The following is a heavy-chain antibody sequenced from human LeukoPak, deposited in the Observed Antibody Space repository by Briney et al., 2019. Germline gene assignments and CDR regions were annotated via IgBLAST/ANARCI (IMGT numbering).Heavy chain of an antibody. CDR1: GGSISSGGYY. CDR2: IHFSGNT. D-gene: IGHD6-13*01. J-gene: IGHJ6*03. Sequence: SQTLSLTCTVSGGSISSGGYYWSWIRQPALKGLEWIGRIHFSGNTDYNPSLKSQVTLSVDTSKSQFSLRLSSVTAADTAIYYCAREGGSWPSYYYYMDVWGKGTTVTVSS. CDR3: AREGGSWPSYYYYMDV. V-gene: IGHV4-61*02.